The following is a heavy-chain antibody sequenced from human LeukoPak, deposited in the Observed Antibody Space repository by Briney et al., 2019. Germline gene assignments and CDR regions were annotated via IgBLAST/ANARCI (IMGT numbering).Heavy chain of an antibody. CDR3: AKSSGFDY. Sequence: SETLSLTCTVSACSISSSSYYWGWIRQPPGKGVEWIGSIYYSGSTYYNPSLKSRVTISVATSKNQFSLKLSSVTAADTAVYYCAKSSGFDYWGQGTLVTVSS. CDR2: IYYSGST. CDR1: ACSISSSSYY. J-gene: IGHJ4*02. V-gene: IGHV4-39*01. D-gene: IGHD6-19*01.